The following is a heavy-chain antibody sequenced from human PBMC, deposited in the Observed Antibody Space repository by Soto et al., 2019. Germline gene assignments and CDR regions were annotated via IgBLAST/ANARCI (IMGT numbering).Heavy chain of an antibody. CDR1: GGSFSGYY. CDR3: ARGPTYYDFWSGPIPFAY. CDR2: INHSGST. Sequence: SQTLSLTCAVYGGSFSGYYWSWIRQPPGKGLEWIGEINHSGSTNYNPSLKSRVTISVDTSKNQFSLKLSSVTAADTAVYYCARGPTYYDFWSGPIPFAYWGQGTLVTVSS. V-gene: IGHV4-34*01. D-gene: IGHD3-3*01. J-gene: IGHJ4*02.